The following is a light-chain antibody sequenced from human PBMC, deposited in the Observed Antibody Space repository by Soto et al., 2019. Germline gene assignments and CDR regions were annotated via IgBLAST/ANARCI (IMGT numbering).Light chain of an antibody. J-gene: IGKJ1*01. V-gene: IGKV3-15*01. CDR2: GAS. CDR3: QQYNIWPRA. CDR1: QSVSSN. Sequence: EVVVTQSPATLSVSPGERATLSCRASQSVSSNLAWYQQQPGQAPRLLIYGASTRATGIPARFSGSGSGTEFTLTLSSLQSEDFAVYYCQQYNIWPRAFGQGTKVEIK.